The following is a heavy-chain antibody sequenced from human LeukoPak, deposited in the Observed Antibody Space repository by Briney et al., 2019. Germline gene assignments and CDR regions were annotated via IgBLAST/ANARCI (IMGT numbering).Heavy chain of an antibody. CDR2: ISYDGSNK. V-gene: IGHV3-30*03. CDR3: ASDYYGSGSSLSNFDY. D-gene: IGHD3-10*01. J-gene: IGHJ4*02. CDR1: GFTFCSYG. Sequence: GGSLRLSCAASGFTFCSYGMHWVRQAPGKGLEWVAVISYDGSNKYYADSVKGRFTISRDNSKNTLYLQMNSLRAEDTAVYYCASDYYGSGSSLSNFDYWGQGTLVTVSS.